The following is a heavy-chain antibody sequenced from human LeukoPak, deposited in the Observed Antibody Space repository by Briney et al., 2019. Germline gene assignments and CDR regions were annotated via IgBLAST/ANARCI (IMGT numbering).Heavy chain of an antibody. V-gene: IGHV1-46*01. CDR3: ARGGRERYSSGWTDAFDI. CDR1: GYTFTSYY. CDR2: INPSGGST. D-gene: IGHD6-19*01. J-gene: IGHJ3*02. Sequence: ASVKVSCKASGYTFTSYYMHWVRQAPGQGLEWMGIINPSGGSTSYAQKFQGRVTMTRDTSTSTVYMELSSLSSEDTAVYYCARGGRERYSSGWTDAFDIWGLGTMVTVSS.